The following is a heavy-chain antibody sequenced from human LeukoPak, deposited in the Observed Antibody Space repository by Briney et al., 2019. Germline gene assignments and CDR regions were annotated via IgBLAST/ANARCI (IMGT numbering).Heavy chain of an antibody. V-gene: IGHV3-74*01. CDR2: FNSDGSNT. Sequence: GSLRLSCAASGFTFSSYWMHWVRQAPGKGLVWVSRFNSDGSNTRYADSVKGRFTISRDNAKNTLYLQMNSLRAEDTAVYYCAKFTRTLVRGALVNWGQGTLVTVSS. D-gene: IGHD3-10*01. CDR3: AKFTRTLVRGALVN. J-gene: IGHJ4*02. CDR1: GFTFSSYW.